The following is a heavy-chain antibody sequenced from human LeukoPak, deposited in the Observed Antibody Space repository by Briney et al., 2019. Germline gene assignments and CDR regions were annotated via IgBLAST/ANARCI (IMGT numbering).Heavy chain of an antibody. CDR2: INPSGGST. CDR1: GYTFTSYC. V-gene: IGHV1-46*01. Sequence: ASVKVSCKASGYTFTSYCMHWVRQAPGQGLEWMGIINPSGGSTSYAQKFQGRVTMTRDTSTSTVSMELSSLRSEDTAVYYCAREASYCSGGSCYPPFDYWGQGTLVTVSS. J-gene: IGHJ4*02. D-gene: IGHD2-15*01. CDR3: AREASYCSGGSCYPPFDY.